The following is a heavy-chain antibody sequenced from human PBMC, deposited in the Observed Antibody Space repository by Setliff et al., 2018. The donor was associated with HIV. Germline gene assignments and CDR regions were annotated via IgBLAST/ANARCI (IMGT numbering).Heavy chain of an antibody. CDR1: GGSFSGLY. J-gene: IGHJ4*02. D-gene: IGHD3-22*01. CDR2: INHSRRT. CDR3: ARDVLDLVISVYGF. Sequence: PSETLSLTCAVYGGSFSGLYWNWIRQAPGKGLEWIGEINHSRRTKYNPSLKSRVTISVDTSKNQFSLKLNSVTAADTAVYYCARDVLDLVISVYGFWGQGIPVTVSS. V-gene: IGHV4-34*01.